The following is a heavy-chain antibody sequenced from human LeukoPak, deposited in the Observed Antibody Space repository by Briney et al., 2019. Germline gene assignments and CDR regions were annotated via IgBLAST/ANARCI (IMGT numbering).Heavy chain of an antibody. CDR1: GFTLSSFS. CDR3: ARDGDTVLTRGYYYYMDV. V-gene: IGHV3-21*01. Sequence: GGSLRLSCAASGFTLSSFSMHWVRQAPGKGPEWVSSITSSSSYIYYADSVKGRFTISRDNARNSLYLQMNSLRAEDTALYYCARDGDTVLTRGYYYYMDVWGKGTTVTVSS. CDR2: ITSSSSYI. J-gene: IGHJ6*03. D-gene: IGHD4-23*01.